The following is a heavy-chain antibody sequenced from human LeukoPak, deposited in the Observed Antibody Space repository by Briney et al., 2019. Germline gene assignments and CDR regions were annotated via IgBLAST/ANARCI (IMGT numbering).Heavy chain of an antibody. D-gene: IGHD4-11*01. CDR1: GYTFTSYD. J-gene: IGHJ3*02. V-gene: IGHV1-8*01. CDR2: MNPNSGNT. CDR3: ASSNYALGDAFDI. Sequence: GASVKVSCKASGYTFTSYDINWVRQVPGQGLEWMGWMNPNSGNTVYAQKFQGRVTMTRNTSISTAYMELSSLRSEDTAVYYCASSNYALGDAFDIWGQGTMVTVSS.